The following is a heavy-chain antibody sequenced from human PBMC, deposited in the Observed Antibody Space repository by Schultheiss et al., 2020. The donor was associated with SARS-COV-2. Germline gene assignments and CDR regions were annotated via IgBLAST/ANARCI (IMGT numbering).Heavy chain of an antibody. J-gene: IGHJ4*02. V-gene: IGHV4-39*01. Sequence: SQTLSLTCTVSGGSISSSSYYWGWIRQPPGKGLEWIGSIFYSGSTYCNPSLKSRVTISVDTSKNQFSLKVTSVTAADTAVYYCARPSWNYEPYYFDYWGQGTLVTVSS. CDR3: ARPSWNYEPYYFDY. CDR2: IFYSGST. D-gene: IGHD1-7*01. CDR1: GGSISSSSYY.